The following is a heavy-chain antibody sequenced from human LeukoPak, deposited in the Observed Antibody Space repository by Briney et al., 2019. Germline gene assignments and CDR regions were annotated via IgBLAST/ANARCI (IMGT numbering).Heavy chain of an antibody. Sequence: GGSLRLSCAASGFTVSSKYMSWVRQAPGKGLEWVSVIYSGGSTYYADSVKGRFTISRDNSKNTLYLQMNSLRAEDTAVYYCARARAGYFDYWGQGTLVTVSS. CDR1: GFTVSSKY. CDR3: ARARAGYFDY. J-gene: IGHJ4*02. V-gene: IGHV3-66*01. CDR2: IYSGGST.